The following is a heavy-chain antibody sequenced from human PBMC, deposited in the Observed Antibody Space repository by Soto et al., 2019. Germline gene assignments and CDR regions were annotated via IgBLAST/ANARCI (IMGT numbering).Heavy chain of an antibody. CDR3: SRGMGTNGLAV. Sequence: QVQLLQSGAEGKKPGASVKVSCKASGYKFTTYGITWVRQAPGQGLEWLGGISTYTGNTDYAQNLQDRVTMTTETSTRTACLEVGSLASDDTAVYFCSRGMGTNGLAVWVKVITVTLSS. CDR2: ISTYTGNT. D-gene: IGHD7-27*01. V-gene: IGHV1-18*04. CDR1: GYKFTTYG. J-gene: IGHJ6*04.